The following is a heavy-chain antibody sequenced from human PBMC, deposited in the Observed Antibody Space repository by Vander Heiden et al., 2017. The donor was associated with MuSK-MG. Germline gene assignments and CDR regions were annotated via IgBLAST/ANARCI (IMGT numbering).Heavy chain of an antibody. D-gene: IGHD4-17*01. CDR1: GGSISNYY. CDR3: ARAGYGDYLDAFDI. V-gene: IGHV4-59*01. CDR2: MYYSGST. Sequence: QVQLQESGPGLVKPSETLSLTCTVSGGSISNYYWSWIRQPPGKGLEWIGYMYYSGSTNYNPALKSRLTISVDTSKNQFSLKLTSGTAADTAVYYCARAGYGDYLDAFDIWCQGTMVTVSS. J-gene: IGHJ3*02.